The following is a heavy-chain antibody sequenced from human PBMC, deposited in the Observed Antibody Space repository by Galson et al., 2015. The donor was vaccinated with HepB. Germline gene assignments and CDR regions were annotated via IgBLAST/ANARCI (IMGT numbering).Heavy chain of an antibody. J-gene: IGHJ4*02. V-gene: IGHV1-18*04. CDR3: ARSGAPRVLYDFWSGTHFDY. D-gene: IGHD3-3*01. CDR1: GYTFTSYG. CDR2: IGAYNGNT. Sequence: SVKVSCKASGYTFTSYGISWVRQAPGQGLEWMGWIGAYNGNTNYAQKLQGRVTMTTDTSTSTAYMELRSLRSDDTAVYYCARSGAPRVLYDFWSGTHFDYWGQGTLVTVSS.